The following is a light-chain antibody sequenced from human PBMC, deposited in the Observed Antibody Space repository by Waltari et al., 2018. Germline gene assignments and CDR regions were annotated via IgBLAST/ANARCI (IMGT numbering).Light chain of an antibody. J-gene: IGKJ2*01. Sequence: EIVLTQSPATLSLSPGETATLSCRASQSVRSYLAWYQKKPGQAPRLLISDASNRATGIPARFSGSGSGTDFTLTISSLEPEDVAVYYCHQRSDWPRTFGQGTKVESK. CDR2: DAS. CDR1: QSVRSY. V-gene: IGKV3-11*01. CDR3: HQRSDWPRT.